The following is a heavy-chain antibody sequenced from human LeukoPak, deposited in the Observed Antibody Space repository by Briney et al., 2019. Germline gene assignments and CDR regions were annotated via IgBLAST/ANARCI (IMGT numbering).Heavy chain of an antibody. CDR2: INHSGST. V-gene: IGHV4-34*01. Sequence: SETLSLTCAVYGGSFSGYYWSWIRQPPGKGLEWIGEINHSGSTNYNPSLKSRVTVSVDTSKNQFSLKLSSVTAADTAVYYCARGVGATFGNWGQGTLVTVSS. CDR1: GGSFSGYY. D-gene: IGHD1-26*01. CDR3: ARGVGATFGN. J-gene: IGHJ4*02.